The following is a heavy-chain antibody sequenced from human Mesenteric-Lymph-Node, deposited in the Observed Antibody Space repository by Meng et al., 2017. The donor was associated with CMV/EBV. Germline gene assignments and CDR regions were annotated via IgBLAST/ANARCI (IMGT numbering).Heavy chain of an antibody. V-gene: IGHV4-61*01. CDR3: ARGGSNGFDAFDI. CDR2: IYYSGST. J-gene: IGHJ3*02. D-gene: IGHD3-22*01. CDR1: GDSVTSGSDY. Sequence: SQTLSLTCTVSGDSVTSGSDYWSWIRQPPGKELEWIGYIYYSGSTNYNPSLKSRVTISVDTSKKEFSLKLSSVTAADTAVYYCARGGSNGFDAFDIWGQGTMVTVSS.